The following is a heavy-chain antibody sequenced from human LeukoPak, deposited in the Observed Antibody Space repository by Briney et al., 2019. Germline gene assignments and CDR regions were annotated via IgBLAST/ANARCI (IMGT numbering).Heavy chain of an antibody. Sequence: KSSETLSLTCTVSGGSISSYYWNWIRQPPGKGLEWIGYIYYSGTTNYNPSLKSRVTISVDTSKNQFSLKLSSVTAADTAVYYCARGVYIAAAQYGYWGQRTLVTVSS. CDR1: GGSISSYY. D-gene: IGHD6-13*01. J-gene: IGHJ4*02. CDR2: IYYSGTT. CDR3: ARGVYIAAAQYGY. V-gene: IGHV4-59*01.